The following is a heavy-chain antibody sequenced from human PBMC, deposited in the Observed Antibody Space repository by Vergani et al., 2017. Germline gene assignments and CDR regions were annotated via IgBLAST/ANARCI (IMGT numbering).Heavy chain of an antibody. CDR1: GYPFTSYY. D-gene: IGHD3-22*01. CDR2: INPSGGST. CDR3: ASSSELTTTLRYYYYGMDV. J-gene: IGHJ6*02. Sequence: QVQLVQSGAEVKKPGASVKVSCKASGYPFTSYYMHWVRQAPGQGLEWMGIINPSGGSTSYAQKFQGRVTMTRDTSTSTVYMELSSLRSEDTAVYYCASSSELTTTLRYYYYGMDVWGQGTTVTVSS. V-gene: IGHV1-46*01.